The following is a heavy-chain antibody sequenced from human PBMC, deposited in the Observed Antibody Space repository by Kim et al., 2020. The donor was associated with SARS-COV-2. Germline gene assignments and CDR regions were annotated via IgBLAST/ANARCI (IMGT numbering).Heavy chain of an antibody. D-gene: IGHD6-6*01. J-gene: IGHJ6*03. CDR3: ARVRYSSSPYYYYYYMDV. CDR1: GGTFSSYA. CDR2: IIPILGIA. V-gene: IGHV1-69*04. Sequence: SVKVSCKASGGTFSSYAISWVRQAPGQGLEWIGRIIPILGIANYAQKFQGRVTITADKSTSTAYMELSSLRSEDTAVYYCARVRYSSSPYYYYYYMDVWGKGTTVTVYS.